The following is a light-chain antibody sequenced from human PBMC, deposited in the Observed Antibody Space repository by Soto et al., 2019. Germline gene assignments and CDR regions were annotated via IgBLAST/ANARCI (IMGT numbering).Light chain of an antibody. V-gene: IGLV2-11*01. CDR3: SSYAGTYTYVV. CDR1: SSDVGGYNY. CDR2: DVS. Sequence: QSVLTQPRSVSGSPGQSVTISCTGTSSDVGGYNYVSWYQQHPGKAPKLMIYDVSKRPSGVPDRFSGSKSGNTASLTISGLQAEDEADYCCSSYAGTYTYVVFGGGTKLTVL. J-gene: IGLJ2*01.